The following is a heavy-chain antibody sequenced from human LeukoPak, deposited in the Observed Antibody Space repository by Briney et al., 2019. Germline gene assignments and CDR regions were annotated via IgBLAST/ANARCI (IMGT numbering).Heavy chain of an antibody. J-gene: IGHJ4*02. Sequence: SETLSLTCTVSGGSISSYYWSWIRQPPGKGLEWIGYIYYSGSTNYNPSLKSRVTISVDTSKNQFSLKLSSVTAADTAVYYCATDYGGNYADYWGQGTLVTVSS. CDR1: GGSISSYY. V-gene: IGHV4-59*12. D-gene: IGHD4-23*01. CDR2: IYYSGST. CDR3: ATDYGGNYADY.